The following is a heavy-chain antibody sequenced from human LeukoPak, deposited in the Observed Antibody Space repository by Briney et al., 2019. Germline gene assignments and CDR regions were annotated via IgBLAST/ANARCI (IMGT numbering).Heavy chain of an antibody. CDR1: GDTIRGFY. CDR2: FDYSGGS. D-gene: IGHD3/OR15-3a*01. V-gene: IGHV4-59*01. CDR3: ARWNYDIWTGHRYFDY. Sequence: SETLSLTCNVSGDTIRGFYWGWIREPPGKGLEWIGYFDYSGGSNYNPALESRVIISVDTSKNQFSLKLRSLTAADTAENYCARWNYDIWTGHRYFDYWGQGTLVIVSP. J-gene: IGHJ4*02.